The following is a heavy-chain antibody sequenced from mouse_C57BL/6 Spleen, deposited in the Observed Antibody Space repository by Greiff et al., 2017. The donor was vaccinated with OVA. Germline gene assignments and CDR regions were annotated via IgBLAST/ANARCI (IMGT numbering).Heavy chain of an antibody. CDR1: GYTFTSYW. D-gene: IGHD2-5*01. J-gene: IGHJ2*01. V-gene: IGHV1-7*01. CDR3: ARSGYSKGDYFDY. CDR2: INPSSGYT. Sequence: VQLVESGAELAKPGASVKLSCKASGYTFTSYWMHWVKQRPGQGLEWIGYINPSSGYTKYNQKFKDKATLTADKSSSTAYMQLSSLTYEDSAVYYCARSGYSKGDYFDYWGQGTTLTVSS.